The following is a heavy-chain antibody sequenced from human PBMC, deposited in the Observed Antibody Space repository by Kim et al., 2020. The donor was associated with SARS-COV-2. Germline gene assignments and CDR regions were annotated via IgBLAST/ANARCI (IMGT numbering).Heavy chain of an antibody. V-gene: IGHV4-31*03. D-gene: IGHD3-9*01. J-gene: IGHJ6*02. CDR3: ARDLRYFDWLSIGYYYYGMDV. Sequence: SETLSLTCTVSGGSISSGGYYWSWIRQHPGKGLEWIGYIYYSGSTYYNPSLKSRVTISVDTSKNQFSLKLSSVTAADTAVYYCARDLRYFDWLSIGYYYYGMDVWGQGTTVTVSS. CDR2: IYYSGST. CDR1: GGSISSGGYY.